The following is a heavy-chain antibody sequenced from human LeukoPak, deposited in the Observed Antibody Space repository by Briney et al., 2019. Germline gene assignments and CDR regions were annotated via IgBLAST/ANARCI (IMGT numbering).Heavy chain of an antibody. Sequence: GGSLRLSCAASGFTFSSYAMHWVRQAPGKGLEWVSTLSGSGGSTYYADSVKGRFTISRDNSKNTLYLQMNSLRAEDTAVYYCAKGGNYDILTGYHPFDYWGQGILVTVSS. V-gene: IGHV3-23*01. CDR3: AKGGNYDILTGYHPFDY. CDR2: LSGSGGST. D-gene: IGHD3-9*01. CDR1: GFTFSSYA. J-gene: IGHJ4*02.